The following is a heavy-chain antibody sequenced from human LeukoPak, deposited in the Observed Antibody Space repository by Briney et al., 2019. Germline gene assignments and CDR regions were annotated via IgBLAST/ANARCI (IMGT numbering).Heavy chain of an antibody. V-gene: IGHV1-69*13. J-gene: IGHJ4*02. CDR3: ARLLDYYFDY. D-gene: IGHD3/OR15-3a*01. CDR1: GGTLSSYA. CDR2: IMPIFGTA. Sequence: GASVKVSCKASGGTLSSYAFSWVRQAPAPGREWLGGIMPIFGTANYAQKFQGRVTITADESTSTAYMELSSLRSEDTAVYYCARLLDYYFDYWGQGTLVTVSS.